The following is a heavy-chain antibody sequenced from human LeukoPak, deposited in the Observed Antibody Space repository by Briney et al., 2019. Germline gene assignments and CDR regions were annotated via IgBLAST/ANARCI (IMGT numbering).Heavy chain of an antibody. V-gene: IGHV4-4*07. CDR1: GGSISSYY. Sequence: SETLSLTCTVSGGSISSYYWSWMRQPAGKGLEWIGRIYTSGSTNYNPSLKSRVTMSVDTSKNQFSLKLSSVTAADTAVYYCARIGSKERRSLQFDPWGQGTLVTVSS. J-gene: IGHJ5*02. CDR2: IYTSGST. D-gene: IGHD1-26*01. CDR3: ARIGSKERRSLQFDP.